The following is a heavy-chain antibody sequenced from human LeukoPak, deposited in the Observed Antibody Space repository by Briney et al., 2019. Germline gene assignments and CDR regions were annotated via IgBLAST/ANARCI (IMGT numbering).Heavy chain of an antibody. D-gene: IGHD2-15*01. CDR3: ASGVAAGNDY. CDR1: GFTFSSYA. Sequence: GGSLRLSCAASGFTFSSYAMHWVRQAPGKGLEWVAVISYDGSNKYYADSVKGRFTISRDNSKNTLYLQMNSLRAEDTAVYYCASGVAAGNDYWGQGTLVTVSS. CDR2: ISYDGSNK. J-gene: IGHJ4*02. V-gene: IGHV3-30-3*01.